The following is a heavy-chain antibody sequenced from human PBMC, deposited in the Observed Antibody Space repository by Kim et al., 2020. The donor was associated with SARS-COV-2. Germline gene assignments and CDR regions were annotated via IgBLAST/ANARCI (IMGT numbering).Heavy chain of an antibody. D-gene: IGHD6-13*01. J-gene: IGHJ5*02. V-gene: IGHV1-69*04. CDR3: ARDLYSSSWYTGLDWFDP. CDR2: IIPILGIA. CDR1: GGTFSSYA. Sequence: SVKVSCKASGGTFSSYAISWVRQAPGQGLEWMGRIIPILGIANNAQKFQGRVTITADKSTSTAYMELSSLRSEDTAVYYCARDLYSSSWYTGLDWFDPWGQGTLVTVSS.